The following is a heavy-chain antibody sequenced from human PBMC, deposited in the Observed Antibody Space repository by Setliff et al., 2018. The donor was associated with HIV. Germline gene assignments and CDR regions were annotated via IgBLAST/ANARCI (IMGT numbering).Heavy chain of an antibody. CDR3: ARAIGIISLYYFDS. CDR1: GGSISSDY. Sequence: PSENLSLTCTVSGGSISSDYWSWIRQPPGKGMEWIGFIYDSGSTNYNPSLESRVTMSVDTSKNQFSLKLSSVTAADTAVYYCARAIGIISLYYFDSWGQGTRVTSPQ. J-gene: IGHJ4*02. D-gene: IGHD3-10*01. CDR2: IYDSGST. V-gene: IGHV4-59*01.